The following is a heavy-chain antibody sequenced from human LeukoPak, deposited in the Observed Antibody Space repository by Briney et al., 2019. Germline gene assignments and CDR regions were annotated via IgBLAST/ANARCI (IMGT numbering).Heavy chain of an antibody. D-gene: IGHD2-21*02. CDR3: ASQGVVVTASYAFDI. CDR2: IYYSGST. CDR1: GGSISSSSYY. V-gene: IGHV4-39*01. J-gene: IGHJ3*02. Sequence: PSETLSLTCTVSGGSISSSSYYWGWIRQPPGKGREGIGSIYYSGSTYYNPSLKSRVTISVDTSKNQFSLKLSSVTAAETAVYYCASQGVVVTASYAFDIWGQGTMVTVSS.